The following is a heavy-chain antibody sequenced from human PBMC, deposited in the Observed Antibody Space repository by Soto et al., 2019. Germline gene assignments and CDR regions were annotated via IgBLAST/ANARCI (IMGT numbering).Heavy chain of an antibody. D-gene: IGHD6-13*01. Sequence: QVQLVQSGAEVKKPGSSVKVSCKASGGTFSSYAISWVQQAPGQGLEWMGGIIPIFGTANYAQKFQGRVTITADESTSTAYMELSSLRSEDTAVYYCASCQLVQMSRSRWTSGYGMDVWGQGTTVTVSS. V-gene: IGHV1-69*01. CDR3: ASCQLVQMSRSRWTSGYGMDV. J-gene: IGHJ6*02. CDR2: IIPIFGTA. CDR1: GGTFSSYA.